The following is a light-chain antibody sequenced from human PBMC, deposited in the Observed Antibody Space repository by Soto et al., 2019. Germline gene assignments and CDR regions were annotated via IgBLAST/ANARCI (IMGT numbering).Light chain of an antibody. V-gene: IGKV3-15*01. CDR2: GAS. CDR3: QQYNNRPT. CDR1: QSVSSN. J-gene: IGKJ1*01. Sequence: EIVMTQPPATLSVSPGERATLSCRASQSVSSNLAWYQQKPGQAPRLLIYGASTRATGIPARFSGSGSGTEFTLTISSLQSEDFAVYYCQQYNNRPTFGQGTKVDIK.